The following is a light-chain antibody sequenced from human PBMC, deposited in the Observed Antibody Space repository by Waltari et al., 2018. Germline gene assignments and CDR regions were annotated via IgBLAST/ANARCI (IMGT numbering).Light chain of an antibody. J-gene: IGLJ3*02. V-gene: IGLV2-23*01. Sequence: QSALTQPASVSGSPGQSITISCTGTSSDVGSYNLVSWYQQHPGKAPKLMIYEGSKRPSRVSNRLSGSKSGNTASLPISGLQAGDEADYYCCSYAGSSTWVFGGGTKLTVL. CDR1: SSDVGSYNL. CDR3: CSYAGSSTWV. CDR2: EGS.